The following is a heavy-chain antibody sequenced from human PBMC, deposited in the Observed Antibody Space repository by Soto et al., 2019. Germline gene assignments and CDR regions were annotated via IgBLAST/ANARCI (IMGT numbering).Heavy chain of an antibody. CDR2: IHRDEIEK. Sequence: RVSWRLSCADSTLSLSTYWMTWVRKVSGKGLQRVPNIHRDEIEKDYLDTVNGRFTISRDNGINSLYLQMTSLRAHDTAVYYFQGRNSLDVWCQGTTVTVSS. J-gene: IGHJ6*02. CDR3: QGRNSLDV. V-gene: IGHV3-7*01. CDR1: TLSLSTYW.